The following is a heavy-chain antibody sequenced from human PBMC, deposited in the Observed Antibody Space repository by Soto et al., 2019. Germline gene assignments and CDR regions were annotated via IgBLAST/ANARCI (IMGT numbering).Heavy chain of an antibody. CDR2: ICDGGSNK. CDR1: GFTFSRYC. D-gene: IGHD3-10*01. CDR3: ARVRFGELV. V-gene: IGHV3-33*01. Sequence: GGSLILSCAAPGFTFSRYCMHWVRQAPGKGLEWVAVICDGGSNKEYAASLKGRFTISRDNSRDTLYLEMNSLRDEDTAVYYCARVRFGELVWGQGTLVTVSS. J-gene: IGHJ4*02.